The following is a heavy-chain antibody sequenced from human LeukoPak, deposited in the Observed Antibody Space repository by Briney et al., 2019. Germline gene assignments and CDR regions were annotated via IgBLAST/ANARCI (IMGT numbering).Heavy chain of an antibody. CDR2: IYYSGST. CDR1: GGSISSSSYY. J-gene: IGHJ6*03. Sequence: SETLSLTCTVSGGSISSSSYYWGWIRQPPGKGLEWIGRIYYSGSTYYNPSLKSRVTISVDTSKNQFSLKLSSVTAADTAVYYCASYSGSSSPYYYYYYMDVWGKGTTVTVSS. CDR3: ASYSGSSSPYYYYYYMDV. D-gene: IGHD1-26*01. V-gene: IGHV4-39*01.